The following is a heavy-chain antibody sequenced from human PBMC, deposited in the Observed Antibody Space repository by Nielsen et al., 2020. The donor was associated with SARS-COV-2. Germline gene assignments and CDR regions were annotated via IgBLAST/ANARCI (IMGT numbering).Heavy chain of an antibody. Sequence: SETLSLTCTVSGGSISSGGYYWSWIRQHPGKGLEWIGYIYYSGSTYYNPSLKSRVTISVDTSKNQFSLKLSSVTAADTAVYYCARDLWTPRGNWYFDLWGRGTLVTVSS. CDR1: GGSISSGGYY. CDR3: ARDLWTPRGNWYFDL. D-gene: IGHD3-16*01. CDR2: IYYSGST. V-gene: IGHV4-31*03. J-gene: IGHJ2*01.